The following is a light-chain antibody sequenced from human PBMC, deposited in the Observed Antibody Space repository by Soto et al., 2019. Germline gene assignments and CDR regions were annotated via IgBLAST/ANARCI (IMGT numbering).Light chain of an antibody. V-gene: IGKV3-11*01. J-gene: IGKJ4*01. CDR2: EAS. CDR3: RQRNSWPLT. Sequence: VLTQSPDTLSLSPGERATLSCRASQDVGNFLVWYHQKPGLSPSLVIYEASKRATDIPDRFSGSGSGTAVTLTINRLEPEDVGLYYCRQRNSWPLTFGGGTKVELK. CDR1: QDVGNF.